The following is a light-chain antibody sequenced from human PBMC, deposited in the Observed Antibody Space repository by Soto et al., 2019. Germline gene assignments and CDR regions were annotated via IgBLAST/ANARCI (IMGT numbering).Light chain of an antibody. J-gene: IGLJ2*01. V-gene: IGLV2-23*01. CDR3: CSYARQRVV. CDR1: SSDVGSYNL. CDR2: EGN. Sequence: QSALTQPASVSGSPGQSITISCTVTSSDVGSYNLVSWYQQHPGKAPKLMIYEGNKRPSGVSNRFSGSKSGNTASLTISGLQSEDEAVYYCCSYARQRVVIGGGTQLNVL.